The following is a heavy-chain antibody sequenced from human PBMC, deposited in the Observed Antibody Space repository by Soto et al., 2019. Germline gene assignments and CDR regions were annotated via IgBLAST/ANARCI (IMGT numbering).Heavy chain of an antibody. V-gene: IGHV3-11*01. CDR3: ARVIRMVRGVDFDY. Sequence: GESLKISCAASGFTFSDYYMSWIRQAPGKGLEWVSYISSSGSTIYYADSVKGRFTISRDNAKNSLYLQMNSLRAEDTAVYYCARVIRMVRGVDFDYWGQGTLVTVS. CDR2: ISSSGSTI. CDR1: GFTFSDYY. J-gene: IGHJ4*02. D-gene: IGHD3-10*01.